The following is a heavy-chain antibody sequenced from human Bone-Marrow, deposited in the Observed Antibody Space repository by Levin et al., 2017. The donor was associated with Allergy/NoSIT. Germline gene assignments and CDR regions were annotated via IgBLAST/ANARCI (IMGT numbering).Heavy chain of an antibody. CDR3: ARHMDTDMSQRHLDY. CDR2: IYPGDSET. J-gene: IGHJ4*02. CDR1: EFTFSKYW. Sequence: KVSCKASEFTFSKYWIAWVRQLPGKGLEWMGIIYPGDSETRYNPSFQGQVTMSADKSISTAYLQWSSLQASDTAIYYCARHMDTDMSQRHLDYWGQGTLVIVSS. V-gene: IGHV5-51*01. D-gene: IGHD5-18*01.